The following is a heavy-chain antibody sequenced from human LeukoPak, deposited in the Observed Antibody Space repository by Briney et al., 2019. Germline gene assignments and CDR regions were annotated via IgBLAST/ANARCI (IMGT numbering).Heavy chain of an antibody. Sequence: SETLSLTCAVYGGSFSGYYWSWIRQPPGKGLEWIGEINHSGSTNYNPSLKSRVTISVDTSKNQFSLKLSSVTAADTAVYYCARRVYMVRGSYFDYWGQGTLVTVSS. CDR1: GGSFSGYY. CDR3: ARRVYMVRGSYFDY. D-gene: IGHD3-10*01. V-gene: IGHV4-34*01. CDR2: INHSGST. J-gene: IGHJ4*02.